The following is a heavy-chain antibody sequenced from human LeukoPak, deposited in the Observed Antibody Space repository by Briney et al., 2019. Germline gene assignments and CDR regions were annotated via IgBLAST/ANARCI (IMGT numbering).Heavy chain of an antibody. CDR1: GGSISSSSYY. CDR2: IYYSGST. V-gene: IGHV4-39*07. D-gene: IGHD6-6*01. CDR3: ARKYSSSPGFDY. Sequence: SETLSLTYTVSGGSISSSSYYWGWIRQPPGKGLEWIGSIYYSGSTYYNPSLKSRVTISVDTSKNQFSLKLSSVTAADTAVYYCARKYSSSPGFDYWGQGTLVTVSS. J-gene: IGHJ4*02.